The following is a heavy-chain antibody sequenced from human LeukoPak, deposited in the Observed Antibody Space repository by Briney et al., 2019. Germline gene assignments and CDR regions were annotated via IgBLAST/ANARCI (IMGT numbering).Heavy chain of an antibody. V-gene: IGHV1-8*03. Sequence: ASVKVSCKASGHTFTSYDINWVRQATGQGLEWMGWMNPNSGNTGYAQKFQGRVTITRNTSISTAYMELSSLRSEDTAVYYCARVRNRGYDYADYWGQGTLVTVSS. CDR1: GHTFTSYD. J-gene: IGHJ4*02. D-gene: IGHD5-12*01. CDR3: ARVRNRGYDYADY. CDR2: MNPNSGNT.